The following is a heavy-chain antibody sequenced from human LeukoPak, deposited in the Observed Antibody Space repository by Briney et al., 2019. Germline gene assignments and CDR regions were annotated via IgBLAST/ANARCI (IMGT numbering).Heavy chain of an antibody. J-gene: IGHJ6*03. D-gene: IGHD3-16*01. CDR2: INLSGST. V-gene: IGHV4-34*01. Sequence: PSETLSLTCAVYGGSFSGYYWSWIRQPPGKGLEWVGEINLSGSTNYNPSLKSRVTISVDTSKNQFSLKLSSVTAADSAVYYCARGGSLYYYYMDVWGKGTTVTASS. CDR1: GGSFSGYY. CDR3: ARGGSLYYYYMDV.